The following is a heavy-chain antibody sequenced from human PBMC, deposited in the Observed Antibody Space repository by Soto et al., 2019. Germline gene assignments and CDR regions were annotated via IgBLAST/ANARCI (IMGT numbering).Heavy chain of an antibody. J-gene: IGHJ6*02. V-gene: IGHV1-69*01. CDR2: IIPICGTA. D-gene: IGHD4-17*01. CDR1: GGTFSSYA. CDR3: ARVPYGDTTYYYYGMDV. Sequence: QVQLVQSGAEVKKPGSSVKVSCKASGGTFSSYAISWVRQAPGQGLEWMGGIIPICGTANYAQKFQGRVTITADESTSTAYMELSSLRSEDTAVYYCARVPYGDTTYYYYGMDVWGQGTTVTVSS.